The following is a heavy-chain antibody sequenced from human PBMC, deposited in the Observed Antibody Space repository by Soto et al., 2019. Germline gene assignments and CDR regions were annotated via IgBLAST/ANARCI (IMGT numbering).Heavy chain of an antibody. CDR1: GFSLSTNGVG. CDR3: AHKPYSFRWAVDY. D-gene: IGHD5-18*01. V-gene: IGHV2-5*02. J-gene: IGHJ4*02. CDR2: IYWDDDK. Sequence: ITLKESGPTLVKPTQTLTLTCSFSGFSLSTNGVGVGWIRQPPGKALEWLALIYWDDDKRYSPSLKTRLTITKATSKNQGDLTMTNMDPVDTATYYCAHKPYSFRWAVDYWGQGALVTVSS.